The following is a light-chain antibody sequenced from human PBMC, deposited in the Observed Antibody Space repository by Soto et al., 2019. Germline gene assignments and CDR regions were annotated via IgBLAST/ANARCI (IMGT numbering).Light chain of an antibody. CDR3: AAWDDSLSGPHYV. V-gene: IGLV1-47*01. CDR1: SSNIGSNY. J-gene: IGLJ1*01. Sequence: QSVLTQPPSASGTPGQRVTISCSGSSSNIGSNYVYWYQQLPGTAPKLLIYRNNQRPSGVPDRFSGSKSGTSASLAISGLRSEDEADYYCAAWDDSLSGPHYVXGTGTKVTVL. CDR2: RNN.